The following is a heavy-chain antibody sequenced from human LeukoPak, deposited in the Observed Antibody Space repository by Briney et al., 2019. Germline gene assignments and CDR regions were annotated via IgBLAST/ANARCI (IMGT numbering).Heavy chain of an antibody. V-gene: IGHV3-53*01. CDR2: IYTGGNT. J-gene: IGHJ4*02. CDR1: GFTVSGNY. CDR3: ARGDDSGYYDYFDY. Sequence: PGGSLRLSCAASGFTVSGNYMSWVRQAPGKGLEWVSTIYTGGNTYYAASVKGRFTISRDFSKNTVFLHMNSLRAEDTAMYYCARGDDSGYYDYFDYWGQGAVVTVSS. D-gene: IGHD3-22*01.